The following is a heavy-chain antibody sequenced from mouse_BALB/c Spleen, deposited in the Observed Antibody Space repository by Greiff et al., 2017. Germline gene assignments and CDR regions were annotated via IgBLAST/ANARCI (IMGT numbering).Heavy chain of an antibody. D-gene: IGHD2-14*01. CDR3: ARDRYDEALYAMDY. J-gene: IGHJ4*01. CDR1: GYTFTDYN. Sequence: VQLQQSGPELVKPGASVKIPCKASGYTFTDYNMDWVKQSHGKSLEWIGDINPNNGGTIYNQKFKGKATLTVDKSSSTAYMELRSLTSEDTAVYYCARDRYDEALYAMDYWGQGTSVTVSS. CDR2: INPNNGGT. V-gene: IGHV1-18*01.